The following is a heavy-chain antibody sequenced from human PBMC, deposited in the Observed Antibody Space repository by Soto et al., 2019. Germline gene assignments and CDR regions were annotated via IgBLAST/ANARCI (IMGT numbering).Heavy chain of an antibody. V-gene: IGHV3-15*07. CDR1: GFTLSNAW. D-gene: IGHD6-13*01. CDR2: IKSKTDGGTA. Sequence: EVQLVESGGGLVKPGGSLRLSCAASGFTLSNAWMHWVRQTPGKGLEWVGRIKSKTDGGTADYAAPVKGRFTISRDDSQNTLFLQMNSLNTKDTAVYYCCTDQGDSSSWYHFDYWGQGTSVTVSS. J-gene: IGHJ4*02. CDR3: CTDQGDSSSWYHFDY.